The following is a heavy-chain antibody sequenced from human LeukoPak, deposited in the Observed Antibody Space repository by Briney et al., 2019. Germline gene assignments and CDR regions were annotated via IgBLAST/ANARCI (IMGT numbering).Heavy chain of an antibody. CDR1: GFTFSTYA. J-gene: IGHJ5*02. Sequence: PGGSLRLSCAASGFTFSTYAMHWVRQAPGKGLEWVSGISWNSGSIGYADSVKGRFTISRDNAKNSLYLQMNSLRAEDTALYYCAKDSGWYFNWFDPWGQGTLVTVSS. V-gene: IGHV3-9*01. CDR3: AKDSGWYFNWFDP. CDR2: ISWNSGSI. D-gene: IGHD6-19*01.